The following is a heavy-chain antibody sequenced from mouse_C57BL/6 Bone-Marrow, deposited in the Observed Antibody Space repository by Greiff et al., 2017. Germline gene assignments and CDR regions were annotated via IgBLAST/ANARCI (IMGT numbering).Heavy chain of an antibody. V-gene: IGHV14-4*01. CDR1: GFNIKDDY. D-gene: IGHD1-1*01. J-gene: IGHJ4*01. Sequence: VQLQQSGAELVRPGASVKLSCTASGFNIKDDYMHWVKQRPEQGLEWIGWIDPENGDTEYASKFQGKATIPADTSSNTAYLQLSSRTSEDTAVYYCTTNYYGSSYLYYAMDYWAQGTSVTVSS. CDR2: IDPENGDT. CDR3: TTNYYGSSYLYYAMDY.